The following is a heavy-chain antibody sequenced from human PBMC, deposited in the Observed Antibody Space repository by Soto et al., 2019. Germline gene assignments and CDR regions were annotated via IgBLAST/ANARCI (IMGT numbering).Heavy chain of an antibody. CDR1: GFTVSNNY. V-gene: IGHV3-53*05. Sequence: GSLRLSCAVSGFTVSNNYMSWVRQAPWKGLEGVSVIYSGGYTAYGDSVKGRFTISRDNSKNTLYLQMNSLRSDDTAIYYCARDPHEFWTSYWFDPWGQGTPVIVSS. CDR3: ARDPHEFWTSYWFDP. D-gene: IGHD3-3*01. CDR2: IYSGGYT. J-gene: IGHJ5*02.